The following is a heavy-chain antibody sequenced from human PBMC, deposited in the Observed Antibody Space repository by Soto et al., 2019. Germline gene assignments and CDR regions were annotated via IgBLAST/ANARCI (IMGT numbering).Heavy chain of an antibody. CDR2: INHSGST. CDR1: GGCFSGYY. V-gene: IGHV4-34*01. Sequence: SETLSLTCAVYGGCFSGYYWSWIRQPPGKGLEWIGEINHSGSTNYNPSLKSRVTISVDTSKNQFSLKLSSVTAADTAVYYCARTNEDYYYGMDVWGQGTTVTVSS. CDR3: ARTNEDYYYGMDV. J-gene: IGHJ6*02.